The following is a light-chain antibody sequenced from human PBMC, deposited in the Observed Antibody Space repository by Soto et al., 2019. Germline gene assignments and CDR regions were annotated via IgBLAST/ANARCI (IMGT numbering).Light chain of an antibody. CDR1: QSVSSY. CDR2: GAS. J-gene: IGKJ1*01. CDR3: QQYSNWRT. V-gene: IGKV3-11*01. Sequence: EIVLTQSPATLSLSPGERATLSCRASQSVSSYLAWYQQKPGQAPRLLIYGASNRATGIPDRFSGSGSGTEFTLTISSLQSEDFAVYYCQQYSNWRTFGQGTKVDIK.